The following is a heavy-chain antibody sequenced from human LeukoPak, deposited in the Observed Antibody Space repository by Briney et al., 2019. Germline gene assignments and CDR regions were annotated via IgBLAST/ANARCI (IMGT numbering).Heavy chain of an antibody. Sequence: GGSLRLSCAASGITFDDYAMYWVRQAPGKGLEWVSGVNWKTGNIGYADSVKDRFTTFRDYAKTSLYMQMNSLTTEDTALYYCTIRRFSGYDAAFDVWAKGQWSPSLQ. J-gene: IGHJ3*01. CDR2: VNWKTGNI. D-gene: IGHD5-12*01. CDR3: TIRRFSGYDAAFDV. CDR1: GITFDDYA. V-gene: IGHV3-9*01.